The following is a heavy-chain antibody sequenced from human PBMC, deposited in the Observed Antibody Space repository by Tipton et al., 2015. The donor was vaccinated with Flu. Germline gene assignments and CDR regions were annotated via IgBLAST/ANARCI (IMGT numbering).Heavy chain of an antibody. CDR2: ISGSGGST. D-gene: IGHD6-19*01. J-gene: IGHJ4*02. Sequence: GSLRLSCAASGFTFSSYAMSWVRQAPGKGLEWVSAISGSGGSTYYADSVKGRFTVSRDNSKNTLYLQMNSLRAEDTAVYYCANTYSSGWTLDYWGQGTLVTVSS. V-gene: IGHV3-23*01. CDR3: ANTYSSGWTLDY. CDR1: GFTFSSYA.